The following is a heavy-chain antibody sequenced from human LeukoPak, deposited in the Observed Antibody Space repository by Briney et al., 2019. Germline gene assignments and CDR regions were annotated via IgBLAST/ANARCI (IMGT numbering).Heavy chain of an antibody. V-gene: IGHV4-59*01. CDR2: IYYSGST. Sequence: SETLSLTCTVSGGSISSYYWSWIRQPPGKGLEWIGYIYYSGSTNYNPSLKSRVTIPVDTSKNQFSLKLSSVTAADTAVYYCARIGGIPLGSFDIWGQGTMVTVSS. J-gene: IGHJ3*02. CDR1: GGSISSYY. D-gene: IGHD2-2*02. CDR3: ARIGGIPLGSFDI.